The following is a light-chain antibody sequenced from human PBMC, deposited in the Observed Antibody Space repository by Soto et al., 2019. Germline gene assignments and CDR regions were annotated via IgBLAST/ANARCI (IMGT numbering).Light chain of an antibody. CDR1: QSISNW. V-gene: IGKV1-5*01. CDR3: QQHNSFSIT. J-gene: IGKJ5*01. Sequence: DIQMTQSPSTLSASVGDRVTITCRASQSISNWLAWYQQKPGRAPKLLIYDASNLESGVPSRFSGSGSGTRFTLTISSPQPDDFATYYCQQHNSFSITFGQGTRLEIK. CDR2: DAS.